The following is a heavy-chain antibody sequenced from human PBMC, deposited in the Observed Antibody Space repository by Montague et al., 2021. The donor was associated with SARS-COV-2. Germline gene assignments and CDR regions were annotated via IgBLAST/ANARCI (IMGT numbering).Heavy chain of an antibody. V-gene: IGHV3-48*03. J-gene: IGHJ6*02. Sequence: SLRLSCAASGFTFSSYEMNRVRQAPGKGLEWVSYISSSGSTIYYADSVKGRFTISRDNAKNSLYLQMNSLRAEDTAVYYCAREEKIITMIVVVRYGMDVWGQGTTVTVSS. CDR3: AREEKIITMIVVVRYGMDV. CDR1: GFTFSSYE. D-gene: IGHD3-22*01. CDR2: ISSSGSTI.